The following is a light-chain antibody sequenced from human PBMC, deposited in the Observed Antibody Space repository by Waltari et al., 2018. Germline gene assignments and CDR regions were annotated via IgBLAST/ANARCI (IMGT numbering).Light chain of an antibody. CDR1: RSNIGSNP. V-gene: IGLV1-44*01. CDR3: AAWDDSLNGQRV. J-gene: IGLJ2*01. CDR2: RNS. Sequence: QSVLTQPPSASGTPGQRVTISCSGSRSNIGSNPVNWYQQLPGTAPKLLIYRNSQRPSGVPDRFSGSKSGTSASLAISGLQSEDEADYYCAAWDDSLNGQRVFGGGTKLTVL.